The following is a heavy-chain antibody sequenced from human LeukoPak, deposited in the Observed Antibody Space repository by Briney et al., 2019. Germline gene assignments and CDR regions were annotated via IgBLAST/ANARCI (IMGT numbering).Heavy chain of an antibody. CDR3: AREENRYYYDSSGPHGGDWFDP. J-gene: IGHJ5*02. D-gene: IGHD3-22*01. V-gene: IGHV4-34*01. Sequence: SETLSLTCAVYGGSFSGYYWSWIRQPPGKGLEWIGEINHSGSTNYNPSLKSRVTISVDTSKNQFSLKLSSVTAADTAVYCCAREENRYYYDSSGPHGGDWFDPWGQGTLVTVSS. CDR1: GGSFSGYY. CDR2: INHSGST.